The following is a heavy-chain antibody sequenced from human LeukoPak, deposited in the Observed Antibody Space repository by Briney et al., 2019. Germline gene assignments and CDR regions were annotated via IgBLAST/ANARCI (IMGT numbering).Heavy chain of an antibody. CDR3: ARDQMIGTFDI. V-gene: IGHV3-66*01. CDR1: GCTVTNNY. CDR2: IYSGGNT. J-gene: IGHJ3*02. D-gene: IGHD3-16*01. Sequence: GGFLRFSCAASGCTVTNNYMSWVRQAPGKGLEWVSVIYSGGNTYYADSVQGRFTISRDNSKNTLYLQMNSLRAEDTAVYYCARDQMIGTFDIWGQGTMVTVSS.